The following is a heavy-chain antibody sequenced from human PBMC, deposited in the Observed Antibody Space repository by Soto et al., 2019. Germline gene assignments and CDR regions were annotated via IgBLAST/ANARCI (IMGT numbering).Heavy chain of an antibody. D-gene: IGHD3-10*01. CDR1: GYTFTSYG. CDR3: ARGRYYGSGSYPKPYGMDV. CDR2: IGAYNGNT. J-gene: IGHJ6*02. V-gene: IGHV1-18*04. Sequence: ASVKVSCKASGYTFTSYGISWVRQAPGQGLEWMGWIGAYNGNTNYAQKLQGRVTMTTDTSTSTAYMELRSLRSDDTAVYYCARGRYYGSGSYPKPYGMDVWGQGNTVTVSS.